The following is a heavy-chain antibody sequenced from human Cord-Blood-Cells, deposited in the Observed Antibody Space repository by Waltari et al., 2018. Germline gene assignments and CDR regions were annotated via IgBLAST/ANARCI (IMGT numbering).Heavy chain of an antibody. CDR3: ARDPLDSGYDYDY. V-gene: IGHV1-2*02. J-gene: IGHJ4*02. Sequence: QVQLVQSGAAVKKPGASVKVSCKASGYTCTGSSMHWVRRAPGQGLEWMGWINPNSGGTNYAQKFQGRVTMTRDTSISTAYMELSRLRSDDTAVYYCARDPLDSGYDYDYWGQGTLVTVSS. D-gene: IGHD5-12*01. CDR1: GYTCTGSS. CDR2: INPNSGGT.